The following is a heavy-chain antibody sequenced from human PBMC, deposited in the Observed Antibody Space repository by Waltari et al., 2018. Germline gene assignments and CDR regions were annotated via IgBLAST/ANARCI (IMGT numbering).Heavy chain of an antibody. CDR3: ARSPSDYYYRYGMDV. CDR1: GFSRSTSMC. V-gene: IGHV2-70*15. Sequence: QVTLRESGPALVKPTQPLTLTCSFSGFSRSTSMCVTWIRQSPGKPLEWLARIDWDADKYYNPSLRTRLTISKDTSKDQVVLTMTDMNAEDSATYCCARSPSDYYYRYGMDVWGQGTTVTVSS. CDR2: IDWDADK. J-gene: IGHJ6*02. D-gene: IGHD1-26*01.